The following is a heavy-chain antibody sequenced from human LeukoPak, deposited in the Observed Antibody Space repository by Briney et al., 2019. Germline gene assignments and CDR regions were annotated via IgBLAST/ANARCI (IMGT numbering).Heavy chain of an antibody. Sequence: GGSLRLSCAASGFTFSSYGMSWVRQAPGKGLEWVSAISGSGGSTYYADSVKGRFTISRDNSKNTLYLQMNSLRAEDTAVYYCAKSGLLWFGDLYSYPYYFDYWGQGTLVTVSS. V-gene: IGHV3-23*01. D-gene: IGHD3-10*01. CDR2: ISGSGGST. CDR3: AKSGLLWFGDLYSYPYYFDY. CDR1: GFTFSSYG. J-gene: IGHJ4*02.